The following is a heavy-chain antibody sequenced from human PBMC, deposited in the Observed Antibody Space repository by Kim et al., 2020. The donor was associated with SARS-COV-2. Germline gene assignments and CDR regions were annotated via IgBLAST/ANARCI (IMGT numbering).Heavy chain of an antibody. J-gene: IGHJ6*02. CDR1: GYTFTSYG. D-gene: IGHD6-19*01. Sequence: ASVKVSCKASGYTFTSYGISWVRQAPGQGLEWMGWISAYNGNTNYAQKLQGRVTMTTDTSTSTAYMELRSLRSDDTAVYYCARDPKAVAGREDRYYYGMDVWGQGTTVTVSS. V-gene: IGHV1-18*01. CDR3: ARDPKAVAGREDRYYYGMDV. CDR2: ISAYNGNT.